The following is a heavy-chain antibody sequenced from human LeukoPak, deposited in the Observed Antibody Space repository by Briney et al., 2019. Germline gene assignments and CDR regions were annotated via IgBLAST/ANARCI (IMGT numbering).Heavy chain of an antibody. CDR2: ISSSSSYI. Sequence: GGSLRLSCAASGFTFSSYSMNWVRQAPGKGLEWVSSISSSSSYIYYADSVKGRFTISRDNAKNSLYLQMNSLRAEDTAVYYCAKASSVYYDFWSGYYEDPGVDYWGQGTLVTVSS. CDR3: AKASSVYYDFWSGYYEDPGVDY. CDR1: GFTFSSYS. J-gene: IGHJ4*02. V-gene: IGHV3-21*01. D-gene: IGHD3-3*01.